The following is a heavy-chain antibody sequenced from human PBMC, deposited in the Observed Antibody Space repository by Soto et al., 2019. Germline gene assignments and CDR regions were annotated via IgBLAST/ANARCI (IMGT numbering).Heavy chain of an antibody. D-gene: IGHD6-6*01. Sequence: EVQLVESGGGLVQPGGSLRVSCAASGFTFSTYSMNWVRQAPGKGLEWVSYMSSRSLTIYYTDSVKGRFTISRDNAKKSLYLQVNSLRDEDSAVYYCARGGSSSDNDMDVWGQGTMVTVSS. V-gene: IGHV3-48*02. CDR2: MSSRSLTI. CDR1: GFTFSTYS. CDR3: ARGGSSSDNDMDV. J-gene: IGHJ6*01.